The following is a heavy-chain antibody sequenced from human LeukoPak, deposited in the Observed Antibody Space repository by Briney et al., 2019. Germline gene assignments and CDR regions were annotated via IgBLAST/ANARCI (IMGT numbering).Heavy chain of an antibody. CDR1: GGTFSSYA. J-gene: IGHJ5*02. D-gene: IGHD6-13*01. V-gene: IGHV1-2*06. Sequence: ASVKVSCKASGGTFSSYAISWVRQAPGQGLEWMGRINPNSGGTNYAQKFQGRVTMTRDTSISTAYMELSRLRSDDTAVYYCATLAAQNWFDPWGQGTLVTVSS. CDR2: INPNSGGT. CDR3: ATLAAQNWFDP.